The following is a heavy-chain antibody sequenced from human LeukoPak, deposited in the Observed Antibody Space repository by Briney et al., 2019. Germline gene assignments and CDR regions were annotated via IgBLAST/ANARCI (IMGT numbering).Heavy chain of an antibody. J-gene: IGHJ3*02. CDR1: GGSISSYY. Sequence: PSETLSLTCTVSGGSISSYYWSWIRQPPGKGLEWIGYIYYSGSTNYNPSLKSRVTLSVDTSKNQFSLKLSSVTAADTAVYYCARWGSYRNHDAFDIWGQGTMVTVSS. V-gene: IGHV4-59*08. CDR3: ARWGSYRNHDAFDI. D-gene: IGHD1-26*01. CDR2: IYYSGST.